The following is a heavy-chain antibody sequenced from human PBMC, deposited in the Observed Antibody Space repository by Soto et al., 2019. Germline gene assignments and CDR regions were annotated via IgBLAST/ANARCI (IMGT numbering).Heavy chain of an antibody. Sequence: HPGGSLRLSCAASGFTFSSYWMSWVRQAPGKGLEWVANIKQDGSEKYYVDSVKGRFTISRDNAKNSLYLQMNSLRAEDTAVYYCARLGGYSYGPYYYYYYMDVWGKGTTVTVSS. CDR2: IKQDGSEK. CDR3: ARLGGYSYGPYYYYYYMDV. J-gene: IGHJ6*03. D-gene: IGHD5-18*01. CDR1: GFTFSSYW. V-gene: IGHV3-7*01.